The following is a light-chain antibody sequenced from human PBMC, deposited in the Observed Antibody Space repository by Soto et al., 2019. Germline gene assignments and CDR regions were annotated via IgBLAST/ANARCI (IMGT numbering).Light chain of an antibody. V-gene: IGLV2-8*01. CDR2: EVN. J-gene: IGLJ1*01. CDR3: SSYAGSSNV. Sequence: QSALTLHPAASGTIEKSVAISCTGTSSDVGGYNYVSWYQQHPGKAPKLMIYEVNKRPSGVPDRFSGSKSGNTASLTVSGLQAEDEADYYCSSYAGSSNVFGTGTKVTVL. CDR1: SSDVGGYNY.